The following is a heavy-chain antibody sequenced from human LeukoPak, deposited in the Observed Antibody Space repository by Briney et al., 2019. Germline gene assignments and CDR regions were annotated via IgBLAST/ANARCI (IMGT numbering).Heavy chain of an antibody. Sequence: GGSLRLSCTASGFTFSTYGMHWVRQAPGKGLEWVAVIWYDGTNRYYADSVKGRFTISRDNSKNTLYLQMNSMRAEDTAVYHCARDQDRAFDIWGQGTMVTVSS. CDR2: IWYDGTNR. CDR1: GFTFSTYG. J-gene: IGHJ3*02. CDR3: ARDQDRAFDI. V-gene: IGHV3-33*01.